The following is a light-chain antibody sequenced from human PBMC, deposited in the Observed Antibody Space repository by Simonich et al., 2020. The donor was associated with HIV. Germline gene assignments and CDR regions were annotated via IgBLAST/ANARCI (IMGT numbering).Light chain of an antibody. CDR3: QQYYITPPT. V-gene: IGKV4-1*01. Sequence: DIVMTQSPDSLAVSLGERATINCKSSQSILYNSNNKNYLAWYQQKPGQPPKLLIYWASTRESGVPDRVSGGGSGTDFTLTISSLQAEDVAVYYCQQYYITPPTFGQGTQVEIK. CDR2: WAS. J-gene: IGKJ1*01. CDR1: QSILYNSNNKNY.